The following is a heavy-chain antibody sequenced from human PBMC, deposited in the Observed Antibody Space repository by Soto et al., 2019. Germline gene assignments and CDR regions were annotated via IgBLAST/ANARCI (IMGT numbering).Heavy chain of an antibody. Sequence: QVRLVESGGGVVQPGRSLRLSCAASGFTFSTYVMHWARQAPGKGLEGVAVIWNDGSNEKYADSVKGRFTIYRDNSKNPLYLQMNSLRAEDTAVYYCAREMHGDYASDYWGQGTLVTVSS. D-gene: IGHD4-17*01. J-gene: IGHJ4*02. CDR3: AREMHGDYASDY. CDR2: IWNDGSNE. V-gene: IGHV3-33*01. CDR1: GFTFSTYV.